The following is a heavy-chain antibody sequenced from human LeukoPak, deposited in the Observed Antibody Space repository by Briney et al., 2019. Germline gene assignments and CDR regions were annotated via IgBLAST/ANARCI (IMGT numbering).Heavy chain of an antibody. CDR3: ASLVAVDC. CDR1: GGSFSGYY. Sequence: PSETLSLTCAVYGGSFSGYYWSWIRQPPGKGLEWIGEINHSGSTNYNPSLKSRVTVSVDTSKNQFSLKLTSVTAADTAVYYCASLVAVDCWGQGTLVTVSS. CDR2: INHSGST. D-gene: IGHD5-12*01. V-gene: IGHV4-34*01. J-gene: IGHJ4*02.